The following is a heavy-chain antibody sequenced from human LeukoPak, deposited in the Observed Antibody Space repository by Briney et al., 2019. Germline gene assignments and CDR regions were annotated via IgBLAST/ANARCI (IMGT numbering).Heavy chain of an antibody. Sequence: PSETLSLTCTVSGGSVSSGSYYWSWIRQPPGKGLEWIGYIYYSGSTNYNPSLKSRVTISVDTSKNQFSLKLSSVTAADTAVYYCARARPLSRSSPPYFQHWGQGTLVTVSS. D-gene: IGHD6-13*01. CDR2: IYYSGST. CDR3: ARARPLSRSSPPYFQH. V-gene: IGHV4-61*01. J-gene: IGHJ1*01. CDR1: GGSVSSGSYY.